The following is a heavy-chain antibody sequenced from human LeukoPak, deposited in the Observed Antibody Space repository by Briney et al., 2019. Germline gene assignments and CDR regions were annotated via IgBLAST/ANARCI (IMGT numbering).Heavy chain of an antibody. CDR2: INPNSGGT. Sequence: ASVKVSCKASGYTFTGYYMHWVRQAPGQGLEWMGWINPNSGGTNYAQKFQGRVTMTRDTSISTAYMELSRLRSDDTAVYYCARGLRVRGSYYYMDVWGKGTTVTVSS. CDR1: GYTFTGYY. CDR3: ARGLRVRGSYYYMDV. J-gene: IGHJ6*03. D-gene: IGHD3-10*01. V-gene: IGHV1-2*02.